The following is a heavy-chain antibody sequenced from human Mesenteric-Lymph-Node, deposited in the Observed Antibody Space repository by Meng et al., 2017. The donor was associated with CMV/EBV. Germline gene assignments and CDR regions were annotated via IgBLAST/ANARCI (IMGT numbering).Heavy chain of an antibody. J-gene: IGHJ4*02. CDR1: GYTFTSYY. Sequence: ASVKVSCKASGYTFTSYYMHWVRQAPGHGLEWMGIIDPSGGSTSYAQKFQGRVTMTRDTSTSTVYMELSSLGSEDTAVYYCARDGNWLRDYWGQGTLVTVSS. CDR3: ARDGNWLRDY. V-gene: IGHV1-46*01. D-gene: IGHD1-1*01. CDR2: IDPSGGST.